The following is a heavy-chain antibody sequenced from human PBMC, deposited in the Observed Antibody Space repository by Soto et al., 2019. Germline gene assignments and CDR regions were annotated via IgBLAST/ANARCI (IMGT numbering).Heavy chain of an antibody. CDR1: GYTFSNYD. D-gene: IGHD3-10*01. Sequence: QVQLVQSGAELKKPGASVKVSCKASGYTFSNYDMNWVRQATGQGPEWIGWVNPNNGDTGYAQKFQGRVTLTTDISTTTAYMELTSLRSEDTAIYSCAKVSRKGSAIDFDYWGQGTVITVSS. V-gene: IGHV1-8*01. J-gene: IGHJ4*02. CDR2: VNPNNGDT. CDR3: AKVSRKGSAIDFDY.